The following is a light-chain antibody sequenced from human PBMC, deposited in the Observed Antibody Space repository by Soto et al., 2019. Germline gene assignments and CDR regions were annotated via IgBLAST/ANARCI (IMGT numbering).Light chain of an antibody. CDR3: LQDYNYPIT. CDR1: QGISND. V-gene: IGKV1-6*01. Sequence: IQMTQSPSSLSASVGARVPITCRARQGISNDLGWYQQKPGKAPKPLIYAASSLHSGVPSRFSGSGSGTGFTLTISSLQPEDSATYYCLQDYNYPITFGQGTRLEIK. J-gene: IGKJ5*01. CDR2: AAS.